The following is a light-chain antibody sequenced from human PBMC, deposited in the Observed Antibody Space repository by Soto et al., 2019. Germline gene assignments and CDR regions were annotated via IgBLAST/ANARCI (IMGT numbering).Light chain of an antibody. J-gene: IGLJ3*02. CDR1: TSDVGGHNF. CDR2: AVD. Sequence: QSALTQPASVSGSPGQSITISCSGTTSDVGGHNFVSWFQQHPGKAPKMMIYAVDQRPSGVSIRFSGSKSGNTASLTISGLQTEDEADYYCSSYTRNNIWVFGGGTKLTAL. CDR3: SSYTRNNIWV. V-gene: IGLV2-14*01.